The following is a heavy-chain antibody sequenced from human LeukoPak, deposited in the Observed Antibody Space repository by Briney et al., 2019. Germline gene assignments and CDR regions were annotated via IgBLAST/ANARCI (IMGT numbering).Heavy chain of an antibody. CDR3: ARGTWELPHFDY. CDR2: IYYSGST. CDR1: GYSLRSRYY. V-gene: IGHV4-61*01. J-gene: IGHJ4*02. Sequence: SEALSLTCAVSGYSLRSRYYWICMRPPPGKGLEWMWYIYYSGSTNYNPSLKSRVTISVDTSKNQFSLKLSSVTAADTAVYYCARGTWELPHFDYWGQGTLVTVSS. D-gene: IGHD1-26*01.